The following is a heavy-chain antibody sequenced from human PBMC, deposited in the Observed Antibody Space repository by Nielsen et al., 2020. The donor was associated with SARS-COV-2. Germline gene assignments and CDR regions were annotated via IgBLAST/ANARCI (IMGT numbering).Heavy chain of an antibody. D-gene: IGHD6-19*01. Sequence: RQAPGKGLEWIGSIYYSGSTYYNPSLKSRVTISVDTPKNQFSLKLSSVTAADTAVYYCARHYHCSGWYVRHYYYYMDVWGKGTTVTVSS. CDR3: ARHYHCSGWYVRHYYYYMDV. V-gene: IGHV4-39*01. CDR2: IYYSGST. J-gene: IGHJ6*03.